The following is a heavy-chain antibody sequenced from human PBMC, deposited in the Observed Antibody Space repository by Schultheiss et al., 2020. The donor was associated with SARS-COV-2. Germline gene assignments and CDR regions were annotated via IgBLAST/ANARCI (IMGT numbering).Heavy chain of an antibody. J-gene: IGHJ5*02. D-gene: IGHD2-2*01. CDR1: GGSISSYY. CDR2: IYYSGST. CDR3: ARSSPIVVVPAAMTGWFDP. Sequence: SETLSLTCTVSGGSISSYYWSWIRQPPGKGLEWIGYIYYSGSTNYNPSLNSRVTISVDTSKNQFSLKLSSVTAADTAVYYCARSSPIVVVPAAMTGWFDPWGQGTLVTVSS. V-gene: IGHV4-59*08.